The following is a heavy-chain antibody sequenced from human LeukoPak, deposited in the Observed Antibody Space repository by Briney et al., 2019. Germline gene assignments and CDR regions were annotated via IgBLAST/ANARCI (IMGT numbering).Heavy chain of an antibody. CDR3: AKGLRYSDN. Sequence: PGGSLRLSCASSGFTFSSYGMHWVRQAPGKGPEWVAVISYDGSNKYYADSVKGRFTISRDNSKNTLYLQMNSLRADDTAVYYCAKGLRYSDNWGQGTLVTVSS. V-gene: IGHV3-30*18. D-gene: IGHD3-9*01. J-gene: IGHJ4*02. CDR2: ISYDGSNK. CDR1: GFTFSSYG.